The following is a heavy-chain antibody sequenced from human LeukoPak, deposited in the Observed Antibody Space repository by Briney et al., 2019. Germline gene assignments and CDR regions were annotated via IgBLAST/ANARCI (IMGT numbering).Heavy chain of an antibody. CDR2: IIPIFGTA. D-gene: IGHD5-24*01. J-gene: IGHJ6*03. Sequence: GASVKVSCKASGYTFTCYGISWVRQAPGQELEWMGGIIPIFGTANYAQKFQGRVTITADKSTSTAYMELSSLRSEDTAVYYCARDLQMATTYYYYMDVWGKGTTVTVSS. CDR3: ARDLQMATTYYYYMDV. V-gene: IGHV1-69*06. CDR1: GYTFTCYG.